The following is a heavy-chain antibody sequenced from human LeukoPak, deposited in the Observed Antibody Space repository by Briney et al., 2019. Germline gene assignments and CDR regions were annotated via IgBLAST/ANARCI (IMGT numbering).Heavy chain of an antibody. V-gene: IGHV1-2*02. D-gene: IGHD6-13*01. CDR2: INPNNGDT. CDR1: GYTFTDYY. CDR3: ARGQNIAVGGTSLVAH. J-gene: IGHJ4*02. Sequence: ASVKVSCKASGYTFTDYYMHWVRQAPGQGLEWMGWINPNNGDTSYAQKFQGRVTMTRDTSISTAYMELSSLRSDDTAVYYCARGQNIAVGGTSLVAHWGQGTLVTVSS.